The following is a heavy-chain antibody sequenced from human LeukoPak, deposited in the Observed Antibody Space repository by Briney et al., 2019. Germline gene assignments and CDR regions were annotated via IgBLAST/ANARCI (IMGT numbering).Heavy chain of an antibody. D-gene: IGHD3-10*01. CDR3: AIHVWSNTFYYGSGSPGLDY. CDR1: RGSISSYY. Sequence: SETLSLTCSVYRGSISSYYWSWIRQPPGKGLEWIGYIYYSGSTNYNPSLKSRVIISVDTSKNQFSLQLSSVTAADTAVYYWAIHVWSNTFYYGSGSPGLDYWGQGILVTVSS. CDR2: IYYSGST. V-gene: IGHV4-59*08. J-gene: IGHJ4*02.